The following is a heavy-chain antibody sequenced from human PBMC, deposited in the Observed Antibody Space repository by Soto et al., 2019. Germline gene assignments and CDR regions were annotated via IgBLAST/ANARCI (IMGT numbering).Heavy chain of an antibody. CDR3: ASEFTEWAFDY. D-gene: IGHD2-8*01. V-gene: IGHV3-33*01. CDR2: IWFDGDNK. J-gene: IGHJ4*02. CDR1: GCTFASYG. Sequence: QVQLVEAGGGVVQPGRSLRLSCAAAGCTFASYGMHWVRQAPGKGLEWVAKIWFDGDNKKFSESVKGRFTISRDNPKKTLYLQVNSLRVDDTAVYFCASEFTEWAFDYWGQGTLVSVSS.